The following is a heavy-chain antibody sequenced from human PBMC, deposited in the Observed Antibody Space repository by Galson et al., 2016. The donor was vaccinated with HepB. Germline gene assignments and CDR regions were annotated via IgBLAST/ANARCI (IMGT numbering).Heavy chain of an antibody. CDR1: GFTFSSHG. CDR3: ANGNHAEYSW. CDR2: ISYDGGKK. Sequence: SLRLSCAASGFTFSSHGMHWVGQAPGKGLEWVAVISYDGGKKHYADSVKGRFTISRDNSKNTLYLQMNSLRTEDTAEYYCANGNHAEYSWWGQGTLVTVSS. D-gene: IGHD1-14*01. J-gene: IGHJ4*02. V-gene: IGHV3-30*18.